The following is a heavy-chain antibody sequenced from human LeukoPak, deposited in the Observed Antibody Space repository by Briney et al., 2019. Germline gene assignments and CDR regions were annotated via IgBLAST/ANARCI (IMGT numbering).Heavy chain of an antibody. CDR1: GFTFSSYG. CDR3: AKGDYYGSGSYLDY. J-gene: IGHJ4*02. Sequence: GGSLRLSCAASGFTFSSYGMHWVRQAPGKGLEWVAVISYDGGNKYYADSVKGRFTISRDNSKNTLYLQMNSLRAEDTAVYYCAKGDYYGSGSYLDYWGQGTLVTVSS. D-gene: IGHD3-10*01. CDR2: ISYDGGNK. V-gene: IGHV3-30*18.